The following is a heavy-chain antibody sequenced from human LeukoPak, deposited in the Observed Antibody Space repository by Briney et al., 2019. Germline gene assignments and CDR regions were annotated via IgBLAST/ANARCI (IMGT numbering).Heavy chain of an antibody. Sequence: GASVKVSCKASGYTFTSYAMHWVRQAPGQGLEWMGWINAGNGNTKYSQKFQGRVTITRDTSASTAYMELSSLRSEDTAVYYCARAQGGFGELSYYFDYWGQGTLVTVSS. D-gene: IGHD3-10*01. CDR2: INAGNGNT. V-gene: IGHV1-3*01. CDR1: GYTFTSYA. CDR3: ARAQGGFGELSYYFDY. J-gene: IGHJ4*02.